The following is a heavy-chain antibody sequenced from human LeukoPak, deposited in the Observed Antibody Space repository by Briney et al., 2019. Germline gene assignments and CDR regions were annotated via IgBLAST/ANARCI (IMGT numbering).Heavy chain of an antibody. CDR3: AREWVAYCGGDCYSPDAFDI. CDR2: VYYSGST. V-gene: IGHV4-39*07. CDR1: GASVSSMSYY. D-gene: IGHD2-21*02. Sequence: SETLSLTCTVSGASVSSMSYYWAWIRQPPGKGLEWIGTVYYSGSTYYKPSLESRVTLSIDTSNNQFSLKVTSVTAADTAVYYCAREWVAYCGGDCYSPDAFDIWGQGTMVTVSS. J-gene: IGHJ3*02.